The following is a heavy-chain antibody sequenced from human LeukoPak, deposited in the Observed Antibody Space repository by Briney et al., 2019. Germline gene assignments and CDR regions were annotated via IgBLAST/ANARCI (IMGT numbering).Heavy chain of an antibody. CDR3: ARSGPIDY. CDR1: GFTFSDYW. J-gene: IGHJ4*02. Sequence: GGSLRLSCTASGFTFSDYWMTWVRQAPGKGPEWVANIKQDGSQRYYVDSVRGRFTISRDNAKNSLFLQMNGLRAEDTAVYYCARSGPIDYWGQGTLVTVSS. D-gene: IGHD5-12*01. CDR2: IKQDGSQR. V-gene: IGHV3-7*01.